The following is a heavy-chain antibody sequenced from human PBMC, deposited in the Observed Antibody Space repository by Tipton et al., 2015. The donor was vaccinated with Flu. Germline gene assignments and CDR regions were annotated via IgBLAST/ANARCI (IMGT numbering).Heavy chain of an antibody. CDR2: ISGSGGTT. D-gene: IGHD6-13*01. Sequence: SLRLSCAASGFTFSSYTMTWVRQAPGQGLEWVSVISGSGGTTYYADSVKGRFTISRDNSKNTLYLQMNSLRAEDTAVYYCAKATRNSLLQAAGVDYWGQGTLVTVSS. V-gene: IGHV3-23*01. CDR3: AKATRNSLLQAAGVDY. J-gene: IGHJ4*02. CDR1: GFTFSSYT.